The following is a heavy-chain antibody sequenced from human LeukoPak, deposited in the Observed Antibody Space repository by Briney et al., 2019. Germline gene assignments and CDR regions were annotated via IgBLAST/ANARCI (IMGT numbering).Heavy chain of an antibody. J-gene: IGHJ4*02. V-gene: IGHV3-74*01. D-gene: IGHD1-14*01. CDR2: INPGGSSI. CDR1: GFTFSSYW. CDR3: ARSNQADDY. Sequence: GGSLRLSCAASGFTFSSYWMHWVRQVPGKGLVWVARINPGGSSITCADSVKGRFTISRDNAKNTLYLQMDSLRAEDTGVYYRARSNQADDYWGQGTLVTVPS.